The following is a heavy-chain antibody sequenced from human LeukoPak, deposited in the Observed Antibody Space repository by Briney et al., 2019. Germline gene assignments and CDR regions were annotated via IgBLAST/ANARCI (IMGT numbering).Heavy chain of an antibody. CDR3: ARAQGSYYHYYMDV. V-gene: IGHV1-8*01. CDR1: GYTFPSYD. Sequence: ASVKVFCKASGYTFPSYDINWVRQATGQGLEWMGWMNPNSGNTGYAQKFQGRVTMTRDMSTSTVNMELSSLRSEDTAVYYCARAQGSYYHYYMDVWGKGTTVTVSS. J-gene: IGHJ6*03. CDR2: MNPNSGNT. D-gene: IGHD3-10*01.